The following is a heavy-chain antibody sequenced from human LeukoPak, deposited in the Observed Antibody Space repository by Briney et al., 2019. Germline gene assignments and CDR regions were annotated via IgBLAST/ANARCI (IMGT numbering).Heavy chain of an antibody. J-gene: IGHJ1*01. D-gene: IGHD5/OR15-5a*01. Sequence: ASVKVSCKASGGTFSSYAISWVRQAPGQGLEWMGIINPSGGSTSYAQKFQGRVTMTRDTSTSTVYMELSSLRSEDTAVYYCARGCLELRNGYFQHWGQGTLVTVSS. CDR3: ARGCLELRNGYFQH. V-gene: IGHV1-46*01. CDR2: INPSGGST. CDR1: GGTFSSYA.